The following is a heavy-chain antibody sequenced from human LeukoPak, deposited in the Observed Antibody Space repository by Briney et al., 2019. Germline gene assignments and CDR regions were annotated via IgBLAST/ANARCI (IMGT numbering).Heavy chain of an antibody. CDR2: ISSSSSSI. CDR3: ARGGAARPDY. V-gene: IGHV3-48*01. CDR1: GFTFSNYG. J-gene: IGHJ4*02. D-gene: IGHD6-6*01. Sequence: GGSLRLSCAASGFTFSNYGMDWVRQALGKGLEWLSYISSSSSSIYYADSVKGRFTISRDNAKNSLFLQMNSLRAEDTAVYYCARGGAARPDYWGQGTLVTVSS.